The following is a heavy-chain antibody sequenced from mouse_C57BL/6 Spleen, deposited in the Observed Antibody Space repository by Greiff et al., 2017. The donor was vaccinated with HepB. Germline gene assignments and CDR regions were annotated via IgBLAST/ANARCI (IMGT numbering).Heavy chain of an antibody. Sequence: QVQLQQSGAELVKPGASVKLSCKASGYTFTSYWMHWVKQRPGQGLEWIGMIHPNSGSTNYNEKFKSKATLTVDKSSSTAYMQLSSLTSEDSAVYYCARSGRLYFDYWGQGTTLTVSS. V-gene: IGHV1-64*01. CDR1: GYTFTSYW. CDR3: ARSGRLYFDY. D-gene: IGHD3-1*01. J-gene: IGHJ2*01. CDR2: IHPNSGST.